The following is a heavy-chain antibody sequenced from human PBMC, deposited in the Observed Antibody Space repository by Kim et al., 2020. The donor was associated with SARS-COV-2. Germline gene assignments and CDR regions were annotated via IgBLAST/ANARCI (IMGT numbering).Heavy chain of an antibody. D-gene: IGHD6-13*01. J-gene: IGHJ4*02. CDR2: INPNSGGT. V-gene: IGHV1-2*02. CDR3: ARDRGSSSSEFDY. Sequence: ASVKVSCKASGYTFTGYYMHWVRQAPGQGLEWMGWINPNSGGTNYAQKFQGRVTMTRDTSISTAYMELSRLRSDDTAVYYCARDRGSSSSEFDYWGQGTLVTVSS. CDR1: GYTFTGYY.